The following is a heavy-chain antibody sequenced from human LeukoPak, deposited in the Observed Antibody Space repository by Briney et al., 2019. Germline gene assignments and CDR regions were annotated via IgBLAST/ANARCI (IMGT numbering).Heavy chain of an antibody. CDR1: GGSISGTNYY. J-gene: IGHJ4*02. CDR3: ARHVSRIAMAFDH. Sequence: SETLSLTCTVSGGSISGTNYYWGCIRQPPGKGLEWIMTIYSIGNTYYNPSLKSRVSIFVDTSKNQLSLKLTSVTAAETAVYYCARHVSRIAMAFDHWGQGTLVAVSS. V-gene: IGHV4-39*01. CDR2: IYSIGNT. D-gene: IGHD3-10*01.